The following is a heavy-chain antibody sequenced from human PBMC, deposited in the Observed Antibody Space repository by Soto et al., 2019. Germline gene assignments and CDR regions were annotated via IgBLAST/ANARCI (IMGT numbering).Heavy chain of an antibody. J-gene: IGHJ6*02. V-gene: IGHV3-30-3*01. CDR3: ARDRIFGVGYGMDV. D-gene: IGHD3-3*02. Sequence: QVQLVESGGGVVQPGRSLRLSCAASGFTFSSYAMHWVRQAPGKGLEWVAVISYDGSNKYYADSVKGRFTISSDNSKNTLYLQMNSLRAEDTAVYYCARDRIFGVGYGMDVWGQGTTVTVSS. CDR2: ISYDGSNK. CDR1: GFTFSSYA.